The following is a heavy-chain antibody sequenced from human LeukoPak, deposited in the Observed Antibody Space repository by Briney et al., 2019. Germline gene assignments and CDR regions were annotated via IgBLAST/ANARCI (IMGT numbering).Heavy chain of an antibody. CDR2: ISYDASTQ. Sequence: GGSLRLSCAASEFIFSNYAMHWLRQAPGKGLEWVAGISYDASTQFHADSVKGRFTISRDNSKDTLFLQMNSLRAEDTAVYYCAKFWSGQLVPPCSDHWGQGTLVTVSS. CDR1: EFIFSNYA. J-gene: IGHJ4*02. V-gene: IGHV3-30*07. CDR3: AKFWSGQLVPPCSDH. D-gene: IGHD3-3*01.